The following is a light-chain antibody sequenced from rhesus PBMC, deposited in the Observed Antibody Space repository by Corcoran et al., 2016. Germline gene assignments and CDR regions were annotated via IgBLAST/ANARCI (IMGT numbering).Light chain of an antibody. CDR3: HQGSKHPTA. CDR1: EGISNY. CDR2: YAS. V-gene: IGKV6-47*02. J-gene: IGKJ4*01. Sequence: DIVMTQSPAFVSVTPGEKVTITCQASEGISNYVHWYQQKPDQAPQPFIQYASQSISGVPPRFTGSGSGTDFTFTISSLEFDDAATYYCHQGSKHPTAFDVGTKVELK.